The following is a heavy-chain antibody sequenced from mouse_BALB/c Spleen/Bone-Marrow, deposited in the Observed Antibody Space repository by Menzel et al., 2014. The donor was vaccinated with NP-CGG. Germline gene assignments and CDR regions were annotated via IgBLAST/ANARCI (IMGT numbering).Heavy chain of an antibody. V-gene: IGHV5-17*02. D-gene: IGHD1-1*01. J-gene: IGHJ2*01. CDR2: ISSGSSTI. CDR3: ARSGSSSGYFDY. Sequence: EVQLVEFGGGLVQPGGSRKLSCAASGFTFSSFGMHWVRQAPEKGLEWVAYISSGSSTIYYADTVMGRFTISRDNPKNTLFLQMTSLRSEDTAMYYCARSGSSSGYFDYWGQGTTLTVSS. CDR1: GFTFSSFG.